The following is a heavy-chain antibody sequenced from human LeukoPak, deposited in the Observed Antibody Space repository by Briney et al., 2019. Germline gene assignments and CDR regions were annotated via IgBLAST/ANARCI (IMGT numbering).Heavy chain of an antibody. CDR1: GFTFSSTY. CDR2: IKEDGSEK. CDR3: ATPADDY. Sequence: PGGSLRLSCAASGFTFSSTYMSWVRQAPGKGLEWVANIKEDGSEKYYVDSVKGRFTISRDNAKSSLYLQMSSLRAEDTALYYCATPADDYWGQGTLVTVSS. J-gene: IGHJ4*02. V-gene: IGHV3-7*01.